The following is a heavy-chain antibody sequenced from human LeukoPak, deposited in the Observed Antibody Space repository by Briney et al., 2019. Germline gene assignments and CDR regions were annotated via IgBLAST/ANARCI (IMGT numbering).Heavy chain of an antibody. CDR1: GFSVGDNY. D-gene: IGHD3-22*01. CDR2: LYRGGST. J-gene: IGHJ4*02. V-gene: IGHV3-53*01. CDR3: VRDYFTDTDGYYEHYLDI. Sequence: PVGSLRLSCEASGFSVGDNYMTWVRQAPGKGLEWVSVLYRGGSTIYADSVRGRFTISRDRDNNTLYLQMNDLRAEDTAVYYCVRDYFTDTDGYYEHYLDIWGQGTLVTVSS.